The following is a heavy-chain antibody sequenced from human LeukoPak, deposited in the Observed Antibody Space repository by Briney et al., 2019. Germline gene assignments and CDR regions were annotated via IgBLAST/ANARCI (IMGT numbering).Heavy chain of an antibody. Sequence: GGSLRLSCAVSGLTFSSSWMDWVRQAPGKGLEWVASINPDGNKKYSADSVKGRFTISRDNSKNTLYLQMNSLRVDDTARYYCARDTSSYPQFDDWGQGTLVTVSS. V-gene: IGHV3-7*01. D-gene: IGHD3-16*02. CDR2: INPDGNKK. CDR1: GLTFSSSW. J-gene: IGHJ4*02. CDR3: ARDTSSYPQFDD.